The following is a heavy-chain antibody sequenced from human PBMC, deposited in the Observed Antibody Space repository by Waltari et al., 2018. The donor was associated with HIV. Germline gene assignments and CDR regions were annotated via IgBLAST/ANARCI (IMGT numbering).Heavy chain of an antibody. CDR1: GFPFDDYA. CDR2: ISWNSGIT. J-gene: IGHJ4*02. CDR3: AKDVVGAYFDYFDY. Sequence: EVQLVESGGDLVQPGRALRLSCAASGFPFDDYAIHWVRQAPGKGLEWVSGISWNSGITGYADSVKGRFTISRDNAKNSLYLQMNSLRAEDTALYFCAKDVVGAYFDYFDYWGQGTLVTVSS. D-gene: IGHD1-26*01. V-gene: IGHV3-9*01.